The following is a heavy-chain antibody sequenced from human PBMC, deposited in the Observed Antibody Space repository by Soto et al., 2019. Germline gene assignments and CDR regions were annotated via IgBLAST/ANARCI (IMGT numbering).Heavy chain of an antibody. D-gene: IGHD3-10*01. V-gene: IGHV3-66*01. CDR1: GFTVSTNY. CDR2: IHSDGTT. CDR3: ARDPPPGSEGGWVGP. Sequence: EVQLVESGGGLVQPGGSLRLSCAISGFTVSTNYMIWVRQAPGKGLEWVSVIHSDGTTYYADSVKGRFSVSRDNSKNTLSLQMTNVRAEDPAVYFCARDPPPGSEGGWVGPLGPGTLVTVSS. J-gene: IGHJ5*02.